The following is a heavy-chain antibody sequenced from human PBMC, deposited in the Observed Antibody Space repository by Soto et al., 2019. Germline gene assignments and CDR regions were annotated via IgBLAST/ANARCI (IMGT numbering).Heavy chain of an antibody. CDR2: GGT. Sequence: GGTNYAQKFQGRVTMTRDTSISTAYMELSRLRSDDTAVYYCAREQAYGDTGSNTDYYGMDVWGQGTTVTVSS. J-gene: IGHJ6*02. V-gene: IGHV1-2*02. D-gene: IGHD4-17*01. CDR3: AREQAYGDTGSNTDYYGMDV.